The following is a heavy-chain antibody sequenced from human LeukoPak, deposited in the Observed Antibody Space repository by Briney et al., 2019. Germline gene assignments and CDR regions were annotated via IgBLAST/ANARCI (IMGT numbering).Heavy chain of an antibody. CDR3: AKDSGIAVAGTLRAFDI. D-gene: IGHD6-19*01. CDR1: GFTFSSYG. CDR2: ISYDGSNK. Sequence: GGSLRLSCVASGFTFSSYGMHWVRQAPGKGLEWVAVISYDGSNKYFADSVKGRFTISRDNSKNTLYLQMNSLRAEDTAVYYCAKDSGIAVAGTLRAFDIWGQGTMVTVSS. J-gene: IGHJ3*02. V-gene: IGHV3-30*18.